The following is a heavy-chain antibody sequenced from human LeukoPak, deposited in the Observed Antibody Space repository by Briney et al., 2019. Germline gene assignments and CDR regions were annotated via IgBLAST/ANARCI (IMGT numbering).Heavy chain of an antibody. D-gene: IGHD1-26*01. Sequence: GGSLRLSCAASGLTFSSYEMNSVRQAPGKGLEWVSYINSGGSAIYYADSVKGRFTISRDNAKNSLYLQMNSLRADDTAVYYCARGGSYVHYWGQGTLVTVSS. CDR3: ARGGSYVHY. V-gene: IGHV3-48*03. CDR2: INSGGSAI. J-gene: IGHJ4*02. CDR1: GLTFSSYE.